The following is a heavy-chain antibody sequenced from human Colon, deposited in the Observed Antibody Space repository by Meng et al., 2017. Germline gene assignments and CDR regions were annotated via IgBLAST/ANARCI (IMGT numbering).Heavy chain of an antibody. D-gene: IGHD4-23*01. J-gene: IGHJ4*02. V-gene: IGHV3-30*04. CDR1: GFTFNGYA. CDR2: ISYDGIEK. CDR3: ARDRLYYGGNRNN. Sequence: GGSLRLSCAASGFTFNGYAMHWVRQAPGKGLEWVAIISYDGIEKYYAESVKGRFTVSRDNSKNTLYLQMNSLRTEDTAVYYCARDRLYYGGNRNNWGQGTLVTVSS.